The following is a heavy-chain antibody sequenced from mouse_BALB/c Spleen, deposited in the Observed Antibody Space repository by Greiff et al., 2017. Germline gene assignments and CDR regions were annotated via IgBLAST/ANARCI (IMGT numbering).Heavy chain of an antibody. J-gene: IGHJ4*01. Sequence: QVQLKESGAELVRPGSSVKISCKASGYAFSSYWMNWVKQRPGQGLEWIGQIYPGDGDTNYNGKFKGKATLTADKSSSTAYMQLSSLTSEDSAVYFCARDPYAMDYWGQGTSVTVSS. CDR1: GYAFSSYW. CDR3: ARDPYAMDY. CDR2: IYPGDGDT. V-gene: IGHV1-80*01.